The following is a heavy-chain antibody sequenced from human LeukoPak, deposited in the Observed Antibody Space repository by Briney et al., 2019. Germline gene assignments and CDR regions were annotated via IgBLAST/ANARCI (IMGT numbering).Heavy chain of an antibody. CDR1: GFTFSSYR. CDR3: AKANWVSNADAVW. V-gene: IGHV3-23*01. CDR2: IRGGGEK. D-gene: IGHD1-1*01. Sequence: GGSLRLSCAASGFTFSSYRMSWVRQAPGKGLEWFSSIRGGGEKFYADSVKGRFTISRDDSRNTVYLQLNNLRVEDAAIYYCAKANWVSNADAVWWGQGTQVTVSS. J-gene: IGHJ4*02.